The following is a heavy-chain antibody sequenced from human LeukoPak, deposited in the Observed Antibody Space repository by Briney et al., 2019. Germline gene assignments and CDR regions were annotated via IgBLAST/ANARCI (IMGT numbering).Heavy chain of an antibody. Sequence: TSETLSLTCTVSGGSISSSNHYWAWIRQSPGKGLAWIGSIYYAGNTYYNPSLQSRVTISVDTSKNQFSLKVDSVTAADTAIYYCARHDGESYYGRWFDPWGQGTLVTVSS. V-gene: IGHV4-39*01. D-gene: IGHD3-10*02. CDR2: IYYAGNT. CDR3: ARHDGESYYGRWFDP. J-gene: IGHJ5*02. CDR1: GGSISSSNHY.